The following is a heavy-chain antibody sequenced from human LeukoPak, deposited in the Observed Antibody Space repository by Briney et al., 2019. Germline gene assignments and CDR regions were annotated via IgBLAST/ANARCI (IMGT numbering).Heavy chain of an antibody. CDR2: ISGSGGSR. Sequence: GGSLRLSCGGSGFRFGTFINWVRQAPGKGLEWVSGISGSGGSRYFADSVKGRFVISRDNSKNTVYLQMNSLRAEDTALYYCAKSHNWNDVYYYYGMDVWGQGTTVTVSS. V-gene: IGHV3-23*01. D-gene: IGHD1-1*01. J-gene: IGHJ6*02. CDR1: GFRFGTF. CDR3: AKSHNWNDVYYYYGMDV.